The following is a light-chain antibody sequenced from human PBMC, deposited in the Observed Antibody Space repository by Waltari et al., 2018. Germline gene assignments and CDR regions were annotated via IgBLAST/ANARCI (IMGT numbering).Light chain of an antibody. J-gene: IGLJ7*01. CDR1: SPRIGTNY. V-gene: IGLV1-51*02. Sequence: QSVFTQPPPVSAPPGQRVTIPSPGGSPRIGTNYVSWSRQFPGSAPKLLIYEDTELPAGVPGRFSGSKSGTAATLDITGLQPGDEAEYYCGTWDSSLSGAVFGGGTLLTVL. CDR3: GTWDSSLSGAV. CDR2: EDT.